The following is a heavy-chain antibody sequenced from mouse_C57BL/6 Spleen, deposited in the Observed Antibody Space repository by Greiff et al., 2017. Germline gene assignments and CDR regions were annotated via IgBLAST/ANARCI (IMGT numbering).Heavy chain of an antibody. J-gene: IGHJ3*01. V-gene: IGHV1-39*01. CDR2: INPNYGTT. D-gene: IGHD2-5*01. CDR3: APVYYSNVFAY. Sequence: EVKLLESGPELVKPGASVKISCKASGYSFTDYNMNWVKQSNGKSLEWIGVINPNYGTTSYNQKFKGKATLTVDQSSSTAYMQLNSLTSEDSAVYYCAPVYYSNVFAYWGQGTLVTVSA. CDR1: GYSFTDYN.